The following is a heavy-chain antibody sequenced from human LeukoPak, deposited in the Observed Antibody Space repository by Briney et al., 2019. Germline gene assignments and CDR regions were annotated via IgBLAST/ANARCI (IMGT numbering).Heavy chain of an antibody. CDR1: GFTFSSYT. Sequence: GGSLRLSCAASGFTFSSYTMNWVRQPPGKGLEWVSNIGTSSTTIYYADSVKGRFTISRDNAKNSLYLQMNSLRADDTAVYYCARDLGYCSGGSCPTDYWGQGTLVTVSS. CDR2: IGTSSTTI. J-gene: IGHJ4*02. V-gene: IGHV3-48*01. CDR3: ARDLGYCSGGSCPTDY. D-gene: IGHD2-15*01.